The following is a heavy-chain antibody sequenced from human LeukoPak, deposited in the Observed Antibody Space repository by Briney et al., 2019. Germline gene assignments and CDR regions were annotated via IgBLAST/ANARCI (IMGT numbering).Heavy chain of an antibody. CDR1: GFTFNSYV. Sequence: GGSLRLSCAASGFTFNSYVMHWVPQAPGKGLEGVAHIPYDGSNKYYGDAVKGRFTISRDNSKNTLYLQMNSLRAEDTAMYYCAKDLMLRGIRGYFDYWGQGTLVTVSS. CDR3: AKDLMLRGIRGYFDY. D-gene: IGHD3-3*02. CDR2: IPYDGSNK. J-gene: IGHJ4*02. V-gene: IGHV3-30*18.